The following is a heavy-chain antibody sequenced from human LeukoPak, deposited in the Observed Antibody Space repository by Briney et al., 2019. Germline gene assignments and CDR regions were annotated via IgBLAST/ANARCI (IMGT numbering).Heavy chain of an antibody. CDR1: GYTFTRYG. Sequence: VASVKVSCKASGYTFTRYGISWVRQAPGQGLEWMGWISPYNGNTNYAPTLQGRVTMTTDTATSTAYMELTSLTSDDTAVYYCARDRQCGYWGQGTLVTGSS. D-gene: IGHD2-21*01. V-gene: IGHV1-18*01. CDR2: ISPYNGNT. CDR3: ARDRQCGY. J-gene: IGHJ4*02.